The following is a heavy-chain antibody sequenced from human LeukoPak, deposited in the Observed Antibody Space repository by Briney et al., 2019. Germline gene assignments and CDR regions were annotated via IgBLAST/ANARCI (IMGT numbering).Heavy chain of an antibody. Sequence: HPGRSLRLSCAASGFTFDDYAMHWVRQAPGKGLEWVSGISWNSGSIGYADSVKGRFTISRDNAKNSLYLQMNSLRAEDTALYYCAKDESIVATITFDYWGQGTLVTVSS. CDR2: ISWNSGSI. V-gene: IGHV3-9*01. CDR3: AKDESIVATITFDY. CDR1: GFTFDDYA. J-gene: IGHJ4*02. D-gene: IGHD5-12*01.